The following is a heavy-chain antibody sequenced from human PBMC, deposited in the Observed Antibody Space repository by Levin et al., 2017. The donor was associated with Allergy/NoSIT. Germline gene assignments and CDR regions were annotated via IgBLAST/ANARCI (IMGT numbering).Heavy chain of an antibody. Sequence: GSLRLSCAVYGGSFSGYYWSWIRQPPGKGLEWIGEINHSGSTNYNPSLKSRVTISVDTSKNQFSLKLSSVTAADTAVYYCARGRKYYDFWSGNGYYGMDVWGQGTTVTVSS. CDR1: GGSFSGYY. CDR2: INHSGST. CDR3: ARGRKYYDFWSGNGYYGMDV. D-gene: IGHD3-3*01. J-gene: IGHJ6*02. V-gene: IGHV4-34*01.